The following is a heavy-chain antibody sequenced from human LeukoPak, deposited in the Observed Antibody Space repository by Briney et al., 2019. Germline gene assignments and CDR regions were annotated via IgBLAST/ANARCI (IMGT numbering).Heavy chain of an antibody. Sequence: GESLKISFQGSGYSFTSYWIGWVRPMPGKGVEWMGIIYPGDSDTRYSPSFQGQVTISADKSISTAYLQWSSLKASDTAMYYCARFEQQLNFDYWGQGTLVTVSS. V-gene: IGHV5-51*01. CDR1: GYSFTSYW. CDR2: IYPGDSDT. CDR3: ARFEQQLNFDY. D-gene: IGHD6-13*01. J-gene: IGHJ4*02.